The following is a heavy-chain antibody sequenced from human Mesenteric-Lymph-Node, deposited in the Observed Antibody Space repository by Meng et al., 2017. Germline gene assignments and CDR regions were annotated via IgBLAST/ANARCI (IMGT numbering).Heavy chain of an antibody. Sequence: LRLSCTVSGGSISSGSYYWSWIRQPAGKGLEWIGRIYTSGSTNYNPSLKSRVTISVDTYKNQFSLKLSSVTAADTAVYYCARRIVGATNYFDYWAKG. CDR3: ARRIVGATNYFDY. J-gene: IGHJ4*02. V-gene: IGHV4-61*02. CDR2: IYTSGST. D-gene: IGHD1-26*01. CDR1: GGSISSGSYY.